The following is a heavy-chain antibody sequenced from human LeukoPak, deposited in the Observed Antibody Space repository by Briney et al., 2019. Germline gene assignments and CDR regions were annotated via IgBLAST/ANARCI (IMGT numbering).Heavy chain of an antibody. CDR2: IYNSGST. D-gene: IGHD2-15*01. CDR1: GYSIGSGYY. CDR3: ARGHCSGGLCYLGVFDI. Sequence: SETLSLTCTVSGYSIGSGYYWGWSRQPPGKGLEWIGSIYNSGSTYYSSSLKSRVTISVDTSKNQFPLKLISVTAADTAVYYCARGHCSGGLCYLGVFDIWGQGTMVTVSP. V-gene: IGHV4-38-2*02. J-gene: IGHJ3*02.